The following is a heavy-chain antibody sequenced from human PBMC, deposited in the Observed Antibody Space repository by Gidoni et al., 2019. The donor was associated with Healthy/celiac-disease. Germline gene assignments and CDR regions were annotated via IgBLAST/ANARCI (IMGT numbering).Heavy chain of an antibody. CDR2: IWYDGSNK. Sequence: LEWVAVIWYDGSNKYYADSVKGRFTISRDNSKNTLYLQMNSLRAEDTAVYYCARDPNTRAVWYFDLWGRGTLVTVSS. V-gene: IGHV3-33*01. D-gene: IGHD1-26*01. J-gene: IGHJ2*01. CDR3: ARDPNTRAVWYFDL.